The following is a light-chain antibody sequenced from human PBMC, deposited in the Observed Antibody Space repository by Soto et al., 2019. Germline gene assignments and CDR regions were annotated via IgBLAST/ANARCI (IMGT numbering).Light chain of an antibody. CDR3: QQYGSSSWT. J-gene: IGKJ1*01. CDR2: GAS. CDR1: QSVSGSY. Sequence: EIVLTQSPGTLSVSPGERATLSCRASQSVSGSYLAWYQQRPGQAPRLLIYGASSRAAGIPDRFSGAGSGTDFTLTISRLEPEDFAVYYCQQYGSSSWTFGQGTKVDNK. V-gene: IGKV3-20*01.